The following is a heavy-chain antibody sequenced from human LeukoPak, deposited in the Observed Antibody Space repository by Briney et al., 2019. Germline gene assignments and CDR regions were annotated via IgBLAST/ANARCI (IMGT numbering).Heavy chain of an antibody. D-gene: IGHD1-14*01. CDR2: IYPGDSDT. V-gene: IGHV5-51*01. CDR3: ARQSNLKYANSVDY. CDR1: GYSFTRYW. J-gene: IGHJ4*02. Sequence: GESLKVSCKGSGYSFTRYWIGWVRQMPGKRLEWMGIIYPGDSDTRYSPSFQGQVTISADKSTSTAYLQWSSLKASDTAMYYCARQSNLKYANSVDYWGQGTQVTVSS.